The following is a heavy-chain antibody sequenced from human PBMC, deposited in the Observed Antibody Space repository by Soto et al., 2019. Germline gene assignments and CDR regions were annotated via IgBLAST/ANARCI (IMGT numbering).Heavy chain of an antibody. CDR1: GDSVSSNSAA. J-gene: IGHJ4*02. CDR3: ARDSEVYSSGWYYFDY. Sequence: LSLTCAISGDSVSSNSAAWNWIRQSPSRGLEWLGRTYYRSKWYNDYAVSVKSRITINPDTSKNQFSLQLNSVTPEDTAVYYCARDSEVYSSGWYYFDYWGQGTLVTVSS. V-gene: IGHV6-1*01. CDR2: TYYRSKWYN. D-gene: IGHD6-19*01.